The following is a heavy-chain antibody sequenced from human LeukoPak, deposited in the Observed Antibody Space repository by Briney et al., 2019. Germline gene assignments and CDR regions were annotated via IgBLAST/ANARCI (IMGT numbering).Heavy chain of an antibody. CDR1: GFTFSSYA. CDR2: ISGSGGST. V-gene: IGHV3-23*01. J-gene: IGHJ3*02. Sequence: GGSLRLSCAASGFTFSSYAMSWVRQAPGKGLEWVSAISGSGGSTYYADSVKGRFTISRDNSRNTLYLQMNSLRAEDTAVYYCAKDTTGSYSAFDIWGQGTMVTVSS. D-gene: IGHD3-10*01. CDR3: AKDTTGSYSAFDI.